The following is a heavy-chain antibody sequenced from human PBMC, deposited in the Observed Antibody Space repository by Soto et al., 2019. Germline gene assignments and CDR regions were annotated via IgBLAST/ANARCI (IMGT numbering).Heavy chain of an antibody. Sequence: LGLSCAASGFTFSDYYMSWIRQAPGKGLEWVSYISSSGSTIYYADSVKGRFTISRDNAKNSLYLQMNSLRAEDTAVYYCARSECGGDCTRDYYYYGMDVWGQGTTVTVSS. CDR1: GFTFSDYY. CDR2: ISSSGSTI. V-gene: IGHV3-11*01. CDR3: ARSECGGDCTRDYYYYGMDV. J-gene: IGHJ6*02. D-gene: IGHD2-21*02.